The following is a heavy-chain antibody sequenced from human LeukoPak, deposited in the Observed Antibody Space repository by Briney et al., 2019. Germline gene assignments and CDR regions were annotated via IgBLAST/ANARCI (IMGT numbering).Heavy chain of an antibody. CDR1: GFTFSSYD. CDR3: ARAGCSSTSCYTYYYGTDV. D-gene: IGHD2-2*02. Sequence: GGSLRLSCAASGFTFSSYDMHWVRQAPGKGLEWVSAIGTAGDSYYPGSVKGRFTISRENAKNSLYLQMNSLRAGDTAVYYCARAGCSSTSCYTYYYGTDVSGQGTTVTVSS. J-gene: IGHJ6*02. CDR2: IGTAGDS. V-gene: IGHV3-13*01.